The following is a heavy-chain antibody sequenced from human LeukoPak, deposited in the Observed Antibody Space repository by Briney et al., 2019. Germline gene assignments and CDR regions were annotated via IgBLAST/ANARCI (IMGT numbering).Heavy chain of an antibody. D-gene: IGHD6-19*01. CDR2: IYPGDSDT. CDR3: ARRIAVAGPDY. V-gene: IGHV5-51*01. J-gene: IGHJ4*02. CDR1: GYSFTSYW. Sequence: GESLKISCKGSGYSFTSYWIGWVRQMPGKGLEWIGIIYPGDSDTRYSPSFRGQVTISADKSTSTAYLQWSSLKASDTAMYYCARRIAVAGPDYWGQGTLVTVSS.